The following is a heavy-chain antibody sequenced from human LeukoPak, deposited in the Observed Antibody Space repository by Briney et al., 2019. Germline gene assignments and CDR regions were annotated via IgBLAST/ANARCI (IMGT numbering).Heavy chain of an antibody. CDR3: AKEPRATVTTWHFDY. CDR2: ISGSGDST. Sequence: GGSLRLSCAASEFSFSRYDMRWIRQAPGKGLEWVSSISGSGDSTFSADSVKGRFTISRDNSKNTLDLQMTSLRAEDTAVYYCAKEPRATVTTWHFDYWGQGTLVTVSS. V-gene: IGHV3-23*01. J-gene: IGHJ4*02. CDR1: EFSFSRYD. D-gene: IGHD4-17*01.